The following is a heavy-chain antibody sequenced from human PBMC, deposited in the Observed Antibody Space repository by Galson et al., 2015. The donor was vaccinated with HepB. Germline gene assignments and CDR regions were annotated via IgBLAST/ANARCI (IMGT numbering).Heavy chain of an antibody. CDR1: GFTFSSYS. CDR2: ISSSSTI. V-gene: IGHV3-48*02. J-gene: IGHJ4*02. D-gene: IGHD1-26*01. Sequence: SLRLSCAASGFTFSSYSMNWVRQAPGKGLEWVSYISSSSTIYYADSVKGRFTISRDNAKNSLYLQMNSLRDEDTAAYYCARVYVGAYTNWGQGTLVTVSS. CDR3: ARVYVGAYTN.